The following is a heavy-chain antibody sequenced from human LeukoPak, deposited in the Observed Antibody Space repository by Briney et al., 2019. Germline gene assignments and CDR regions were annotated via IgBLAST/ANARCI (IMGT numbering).Heavy chain of an antibody. Sequence: SETLSLTCTVSGGSISSYYWSWIRQPPGKGLEWIGYIYYSGSTNYSPSLKSRVTISVDTSKNQFSLKLSSVTAADTAVYYCAREKHHITYGDYYYYYMDVWGKGTTVTVSS. D-gene: IGHD4-17*01. J-gene: IGHJ6*03. CDR1: GGSISSYY. CDR3: AREKHHITYGDYYYYYMDV. V-gene: IGHV4-59*01. CDR2: IYYSGST.